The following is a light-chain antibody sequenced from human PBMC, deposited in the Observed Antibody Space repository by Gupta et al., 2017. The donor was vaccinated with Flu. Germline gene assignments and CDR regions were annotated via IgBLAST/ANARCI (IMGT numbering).Light chain of an antibody. Sequence: QSVLSQPPSASGAPGQRVTISCSGGASNIGRSSVNWYQQLPRTAPKLILYSSDRRRSGVPYRFSGSKTGTSASLASSGLQSEDEAVYYWATYDSLNTYVFGAGTEVTVL. V-gene: IGLV1-44*01. CDR3: ATYDSLNTYV. J-gene: IGLJ1*01. CDR1: ASNIGRSS. CDR2: SSD.